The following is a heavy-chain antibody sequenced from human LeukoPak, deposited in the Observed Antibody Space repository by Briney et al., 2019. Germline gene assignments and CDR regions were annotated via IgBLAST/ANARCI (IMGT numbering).Heavy chain of an antibody. Sequence: ASVKVSCKASGYTFTSYGISWVRQAPGQGLEWMGWISGYNGNTNYAQKIQGRVTMTTDTSTSTAYMELSRLRSDDTAVYYCATIKLRPFRYFDLWGRGTLVTVSS. J-gene: IGHJ2*01. V-gene: IGHV1-18*01. CDR3: ATIKLRPFRYFDL. CDR1: GYTFTSYG. CDR2: ISGYNGNT. D-gene: IGHD1-7*01.